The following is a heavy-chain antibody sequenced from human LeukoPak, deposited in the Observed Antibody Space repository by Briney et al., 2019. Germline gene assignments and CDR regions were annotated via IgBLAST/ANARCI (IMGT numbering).Heavy chain of an antibody. V-gene: IGHV4-39*01. CDR1: GGSISSSSYY. D-gene: IGHD5-18*01. Sequence: SETLSLTCTVSGGSISSSSYYWGWIRQPPGKGLEWIGSIYYSGSTYYNPSLKSRVTISVDTSKNQFSLKLSSVTAADTAVYYCARTAGCSYGYYYYYYYMGVWGKGTTVTVSS. CDR3: ARTAGCSYGYYYYYYYMGV. CDR2: IYYSGST. J-gene: IGHJ6*03.